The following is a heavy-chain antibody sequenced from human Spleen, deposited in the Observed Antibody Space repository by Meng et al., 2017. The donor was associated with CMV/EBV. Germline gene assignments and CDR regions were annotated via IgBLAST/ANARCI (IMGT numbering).Heavy chain of an antibody. J-gene: IGHJ4*02. Sequence: GESLKISCAASGFTFSSYAMSWVRQAPGKGLEWVSVIYSGGSSTYYADSVKGRFTISRDNSKNTLYLQMNSLRAEDTAVYYCAKGYGGGVDYWGQGTLVTVSS. CDR2: IYSGGSST. V-gene: IGHV3-23*03. D-gene: IGHD3-16*01. CDR3: AKGYGGGVDY. CDR1: GFTFSSYA.